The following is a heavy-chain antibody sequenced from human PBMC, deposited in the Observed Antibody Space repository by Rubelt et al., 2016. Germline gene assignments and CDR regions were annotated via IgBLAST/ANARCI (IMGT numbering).Heavy chain of an antibody. CDR1: GFTFTNYW. D-gene: IGHD3-10*01. J-gene: IGHJ4*02. CDR3: ARGLYGSGSYLFDY. Sequence: EVQLVESGGGLVQPGGSLRLSCAASGFTFTNYWTHWVRQAPGKGLVWISRISTDGRSTSYADFVKGRFPISRGTATNTRYLHIHSLRAEDTAVYYCARGLYGSGSYLFDYWGQGTLVTVSS. CDR2: ISTDGRST. V-gene: IGHV3-74*01.